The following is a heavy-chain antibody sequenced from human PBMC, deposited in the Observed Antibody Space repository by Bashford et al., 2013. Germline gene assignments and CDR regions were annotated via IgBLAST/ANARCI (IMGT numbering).Heavy chain of an antibody. CDR1: GGSINRVAFY. V-gene: IGHV4-61*02. J-gene: IGHJ6*02. D-gene: IGHD2-2*01. CDR3: ARARPAYCSTANCDYNMDV. CDR2: VYSDGRT. Sequence: SETLSLTCTVSGGSINRVAFYWNWIRQPAGRGLEWIGRVYSDGRTDYNPSLKSRVTLSTDTSTYHFSLGLSSVTAADSAVYYCARARPAYCSTANCDYNMDVWGQGTTVTVSS.